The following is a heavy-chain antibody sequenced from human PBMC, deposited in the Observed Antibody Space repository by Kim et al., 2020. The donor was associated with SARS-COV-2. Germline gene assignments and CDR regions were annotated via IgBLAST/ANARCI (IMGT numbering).Heavy chain of an antibody. CDR3: ARDYSGIVGATGMDY. D-gene: IGHD1-26*01. J-gene: IGHJ4*02. Sequence: QKFRGRDTLTRDTSPSTVYMELSSLRSEDTAVYYCARDYSGIVGATGMDYWGQGTLVTVSS. V-gene: IGHV1-46*01.